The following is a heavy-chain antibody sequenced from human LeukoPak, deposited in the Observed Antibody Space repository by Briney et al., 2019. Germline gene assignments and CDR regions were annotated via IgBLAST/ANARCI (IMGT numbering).Heavy chain of an antibody. Sequence: GRPLTLSCAASGFTFTRCAMLGLREATREGLVRVAFISYDGRVILSAVSVKRRFNISRDYHKHTLYLQMSSLRAEHTGVYYCTRESGGDYDGNSDIDYWGQGTPVAVSS. CDR1: GFTFTRCA. J-gene: IGHJ4*02. V-gene: IGHV3-30*15. D-gene: IGHD4-23*01. CDR2: ISYDGRVI. CDR3: TRESGGDYDGNSDIDY.